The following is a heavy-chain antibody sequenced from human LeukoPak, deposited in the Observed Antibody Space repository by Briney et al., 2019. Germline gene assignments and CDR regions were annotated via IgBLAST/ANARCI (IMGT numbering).Heavy chain of an antibody. CDR3: ARHSRGANSPFAS. CDR1: GGSISSYY. Sequence: SETLSLTCTVSGGSISSYYWSWIRQPPGKGLEWIGYIYYSGNTYYNPSLKSRVTISVDTSKNQFSLNLSSVTAADTAVYHCARHSRGANSPFASWGQGTLVTVSS. J-gene: IGHJ4*02. CDR2: IYYSGNT. D-gene: IGHD4/OR15-4a*01. V-gene: IGHV4-59*08.